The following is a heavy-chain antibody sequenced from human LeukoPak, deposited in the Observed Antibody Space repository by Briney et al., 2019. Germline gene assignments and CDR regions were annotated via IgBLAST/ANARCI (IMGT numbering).Heavy chain of an antibody. CDR1: GYTLTELS. CDR3: ATDRGGTGYYFDY. V-gene: IGHV1-24*01. D-gene: IGHD3/OR15-3a*01. J-gene: IGHJ4*02. Sequence: ASVKVSCKVSGYTLTELSMQWVRQAPGKGPKWMGGFDPEDGETIYAQKFQGRVTMTEDTSTDTAYMELSSLRSEDTAVYYCATDRGGTGYYFDYWGQGTLVTVSS. CDR2: FDPEDGET.